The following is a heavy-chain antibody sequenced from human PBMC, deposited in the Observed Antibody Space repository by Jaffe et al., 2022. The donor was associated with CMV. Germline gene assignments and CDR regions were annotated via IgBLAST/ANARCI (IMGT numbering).Heavy chain of an antibody. D-gene: IGHD3-10*01. CDR3: ARTIITMVRGVPNPGGYYYGMDV. Sequence: EVQLVESGGGLVQPGGSLRLSCAASGFTFSSYSMNWVRQAPGKGLEWVSYISSSSSTIYYADSVKGRFTISRDNAKNSLYLQMNSLRAEDTAVYYCARTIITMVRGVPNPGGYYYGMDVWGQGTTVTVSS. V-gene: IGHV3-48*04. CDR1: GFTFSSYS. CDR2: ISSSSSTI. J-gene: IGHJ6*02.